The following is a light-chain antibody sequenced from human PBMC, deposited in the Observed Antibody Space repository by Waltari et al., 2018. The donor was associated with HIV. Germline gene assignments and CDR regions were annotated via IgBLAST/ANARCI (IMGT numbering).Light chain of an antibody. Sequence: QSVLNQSPSASGTPGQRVIISCSGSSSNIGSNTVTWYQQFPGTAPKLLIYSHGQRPSGVPERFSVSKSATSASLAISGLRSEDEADYYCATWDDSLNAWVFGGGTKLTVL. V-gene: IGLV1-44*01. J-gene: IGLJ3*02. CDR2: SHG. CDR3: ATWDDSLNAWV. CDR1: SSNIGSNT.